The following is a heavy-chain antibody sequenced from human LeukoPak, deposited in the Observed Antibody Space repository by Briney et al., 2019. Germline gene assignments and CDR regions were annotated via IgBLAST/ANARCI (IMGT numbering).Heavy chain of an antibody. CDR3: AKAVSCSSTSCYRSCGMDV. CDR2: ISGSGGST. V-gene: IGHV3-23*01. Sequence: GGSLRLSCAASGFTFSSYGMSWVRQAPGKGLEWVSGISGSGGSTYYADSVKGRFTISRDNSKNTLYLQMSSLRAEDTAVYYCAKAVSCSSTSCYRSCGMDVWGQGTTVTVSS. CDR1: GFTFSSYG. J-gene: IGHJ6*02. D-gene: IGHD2-2*02.